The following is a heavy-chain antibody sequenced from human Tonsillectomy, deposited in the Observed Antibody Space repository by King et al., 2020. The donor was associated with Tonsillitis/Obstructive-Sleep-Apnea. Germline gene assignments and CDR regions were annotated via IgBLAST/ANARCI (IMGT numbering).Heavy chain of an antibody. CDR3: ARDRDCSSTSCYNAFDI. V-gene: IGHV3-30*01. D-gene: IGHD2-2*02. CDR2: XXXXXXXX. CDR1: GFTXSXYA. J-gene: IGHJ3*02. Sequence: VQLVESGGGVVQPXRSLXLXXXASGFTXSXYAXHXVXXAPXXGXXXVXXXXXXXXXXXXXXXXXXRFXIXREXSXNXLYXXMXXLXAEDTAVYYCARDRDCSSTSCYNAFDIWGQGTMVTVSS.